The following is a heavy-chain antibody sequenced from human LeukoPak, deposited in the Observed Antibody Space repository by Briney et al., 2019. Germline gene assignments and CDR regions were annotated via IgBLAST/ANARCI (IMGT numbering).Heavy chain of an antibody. J-gene: IGHJ3*02. V-gene: IGHV4-59*01. CDR2: IYYSGST. Sequence: PSEILSLTYTVSGGSISSYYWSWIRQPPGKGLEWIGYIYYSGSTNYNPSLKSRVTISVDTSKNQFSLKLNSVTAADTTVYFCARDRSSSGSYDAFDIWGQGTMVTVSS. D-gene: IGHD6-19*01. CDR3: ARDRSSSGSYDAFDI. CDR1: GGSISSYY.